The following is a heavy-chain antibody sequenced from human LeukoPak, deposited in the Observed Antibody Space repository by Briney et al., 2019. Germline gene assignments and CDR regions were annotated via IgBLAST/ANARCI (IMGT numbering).Heavy chain of an antibody. Sequence: GGSPRLSCAASGFTFGSYAMSWVRQAPGKGLEWVAKIKPDGSEKDHVDSVKGRFTISRDNAKNSLYLQLNSLRAEDTAVYYCARSRFYFDYWGQGTLVTVSS. CDR3: ARSRFYFDY. V-gene: IGHV3-7*01. CDR1: GFTFGSYA. CDR2: IKPDGSEK. J-gene: IGHJ4*02.